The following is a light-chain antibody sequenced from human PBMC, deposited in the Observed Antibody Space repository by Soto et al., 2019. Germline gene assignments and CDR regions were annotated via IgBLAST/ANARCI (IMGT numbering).Light chain of an antibody. CDR2: DAS. J-gene: IGKJ2*01. Sequence: EIVLTQSPVTLSLSPGERATLSCRASQSVSRFLAWYQQKPGQAPRLLIYDASNSATGIPARFSGSGSGTDFILTISSLEPEDFAVYYCQQRGNWPQYTFGQGTKLEIK. CDR3: QQRGNWPQYT. CDR1: QSVSRF. V-gene: IGKV3-11*01.